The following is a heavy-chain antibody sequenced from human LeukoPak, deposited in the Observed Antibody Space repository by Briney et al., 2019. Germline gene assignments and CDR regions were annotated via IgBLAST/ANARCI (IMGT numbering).Heavy chain of an antibody. CDR2: IYFSGST. CDR3: TRGLRPPQSGDTFNWFDP. CDR1: GGSISSTSYY. V-gene: IGHV4-39*01. J-gene: IGHJ5*02. Sequence: SETLSLTCTVSGGSISSTSYYWGWIRQPPGKGLEWIGSIYFSGSTYYNPSLKSRVIISVDTSKNQFSLKLSSVTAADTAAYFCTRGLRPPQSGDTFNWFDPWGQGTLVTVSS. D-gene: IGHD3-16*01.